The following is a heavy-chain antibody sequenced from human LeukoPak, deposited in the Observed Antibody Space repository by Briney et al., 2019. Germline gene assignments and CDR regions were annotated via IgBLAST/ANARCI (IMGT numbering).Heavy chain of an antibody. CDR1: GYTFTGYY. Sequence: GASVKVSCKASGYTFTGYYMHWVRQAPGQGLEWMGWINPNSGGTIYAQMFQERVTMTRDTSLSTAYMELSRLRSEDTAVYYCARCIEAAGNLDNWGQGTLVTVSS. CDR3: ARCIEAAGNLDN. CDR2: INPNSGGT. J-gene: IGHJ4*02. D-gene: IGHD6-13*01. V-gene: IGHV1-2*02.